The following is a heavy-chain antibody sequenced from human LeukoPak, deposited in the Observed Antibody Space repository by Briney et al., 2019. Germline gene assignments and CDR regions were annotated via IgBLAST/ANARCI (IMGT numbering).Heavy chain of an antibody. V-gene: IGHV3-23*01. CDR3: AKDGAKGAVWSSGWYERCFQH. CDR2: ISHYGGST. Sequence: PGGSLRLSCAASGFTFSSYAMSWVRQAPGKGLEWVSAISHYGGSTYYADSVKGRFTISRDNSKNTLYLQMNSLRAEDTAVYYCAKDGAKGAVWSSGWYERCFQHWGQGTLVTVSS. D-gene: IGHD6-19*01. J-gene: IGHJ1*01. CDR1: GFTFSSYA.